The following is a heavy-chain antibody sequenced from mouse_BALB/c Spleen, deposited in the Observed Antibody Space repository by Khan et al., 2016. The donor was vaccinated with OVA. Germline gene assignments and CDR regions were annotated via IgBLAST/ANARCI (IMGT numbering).Heavy chain of an antibody. CDR3: ARGNYYGYAMDY. D-gene: IGHD1-1*01. Sequence: EVQLQESGPGLVKPSQSLSLTCTVTGYSITSNYAWNWLRQFPGNKLEWMGYISYSGSTNYNPSLKSRISITRDTSKNQFFLQLNSVTTEDTATYYCARGNYYGYAMDYWGQGTSLTVSS. CDR2: ISYSGST. J-gene: IGHJ4*01. CDR1: GYSITSNYA. V-gene: IGHV3-2*02.